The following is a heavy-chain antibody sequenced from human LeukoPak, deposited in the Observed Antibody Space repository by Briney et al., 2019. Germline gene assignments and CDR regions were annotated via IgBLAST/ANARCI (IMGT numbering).Heavy chain of an antibody. CDR2: ISGSGGST. D-gene: IGHD5-18*01. V-gene: IGHV3-23*01. J-gene: IGHJ4*02. CDR3: ANLGRIQLWNPFDY. Sequence: GGSLRLSCAASGFAFSSYAMSWVRQAPGKGLEWVSAISGSGGSTYYADSVKGRFTISRDDSKNTLYLQMNSLRAEDTAVYYCANLGRIQLWNPFDYWGQGTLVTVSS. CDR1: GFAFSSYA.